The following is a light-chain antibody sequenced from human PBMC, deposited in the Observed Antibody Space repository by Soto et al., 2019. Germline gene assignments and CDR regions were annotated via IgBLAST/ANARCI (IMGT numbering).Light chain of an antibody. CDR1: RSNIGNNP. V-gene: IGLV1-44*01. CDR2: SND. CDR3: ATWDDSLDGWV. J-gene: IGLJ3*02. Sequence: QSVLTQSPSASGTPGQRVTISCSGSRSNIGNNPVNWYQQLPGTAPKLLTFSNDQRPSGVPDRFSGSKSGTSASLAISGLQSEDEADYYCATWDDSLDGWVFGVGTKLTVL.